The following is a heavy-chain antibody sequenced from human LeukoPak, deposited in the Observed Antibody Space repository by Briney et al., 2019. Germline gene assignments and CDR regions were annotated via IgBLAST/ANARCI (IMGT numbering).Heavy chain of an antibody. V-gene: IGHV3-23*01. CDR2: ISGSGGST. CDR1: GFTFSSYS. D-gene: IGHD1-26*01. J-gene: IGHJ4*02. CDR3: AKVKWELPHY. Sequence: PGGSLRLSCAASGFTFSSYSMNWVRQAPGKGLEWVSAISGSGGSTYYADSVKGRFTISRDNSKNTLYLQMNSLRAEDTAVYYCAKVKWELPHYWGQGTLVTVSS.